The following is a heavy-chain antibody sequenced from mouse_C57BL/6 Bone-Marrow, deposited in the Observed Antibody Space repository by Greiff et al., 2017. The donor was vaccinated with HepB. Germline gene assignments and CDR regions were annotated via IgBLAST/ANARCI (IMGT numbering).Heavy chain of an antibody. V-gene: IGHV3-6*01. CDR2: ISYDGSN. CDR3: AGLRFAMDY. CDR1: GYSITSGYY. D-gene: IGHD3-1*01. Sequence: EVQLQESGPGLVKPSQSLSLTCSVTGYSITSGYYWNWIRQFPGNKLEWMGYISYDGSNNYNPSLKNRISITRDTSKNQFFLKLNSVTTEDTATYYCAGLRFAMDYWGQGTSVTVSS. J-gene: IGHJ4*01.